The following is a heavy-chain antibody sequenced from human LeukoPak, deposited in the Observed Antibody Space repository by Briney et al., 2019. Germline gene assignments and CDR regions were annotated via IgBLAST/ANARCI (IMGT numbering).Heavy chain of an antibody. D-gene: IGHD4-17*01. CDR1: GGSISSGGYS. CDR3: AEYGDYVGYFDY. Sequence: SETLSLTCAVSGGSISSGGYSWSWIRQPPGKGLEWIGYIYHSGSTYYNPSLKSRVTISVDTSKNQFSLKLSSVTAADTAVYYCAEYGDYVGYFDYWGQGTLVTVSS. CDR2: IYHSGST. V-gene: IGHV4-30-2*05. J-gene: IGHJ4*02.